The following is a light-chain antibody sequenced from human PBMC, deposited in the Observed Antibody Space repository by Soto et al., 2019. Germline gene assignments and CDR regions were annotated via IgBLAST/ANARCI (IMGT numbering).Light chain of an antibody. CDR2: AAS. J-gene: IGKJ4*02. CDR1: QNIKNNF. V-gene: IGKV3-20*01. Sequence: IVLTQSPGTLSLSPGEGAPLSCRASQNIKNNFLAWYQQRPGQAPRLLIHAASIRSTGTTDRFTSSASGIDFTLIIRMLEPEYFAVYYCKQYGTSLTFGGGTRVEIK. CDR3: KQYGTSLT.